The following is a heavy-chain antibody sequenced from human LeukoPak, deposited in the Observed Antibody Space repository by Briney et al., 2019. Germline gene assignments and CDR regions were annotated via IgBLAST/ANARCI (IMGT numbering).Heavy chain of an antibody. Sequence: QPGGSLRLSCVASGFTFGKHWMSWVRQAPGKGLEWVANIKLDGSEKNYVDSVKGRFTISRDNTKNSLYLQMNGLRAEDTAVFYCARDQYDTWSRRGNFDSWGQGTLVTVSS. CDR1: GFTFGKHW. J-gene: IGHJ4*02. V-gene: IGHV3-7*03. CDR3: ARDQYDTWSRRGNFDS. D-gene: IGHD3-3*01. CDR2: IKLDGSEK.